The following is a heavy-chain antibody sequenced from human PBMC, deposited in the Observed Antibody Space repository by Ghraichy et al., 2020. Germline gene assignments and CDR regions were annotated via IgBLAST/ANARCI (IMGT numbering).Heavy chain of an antibody. CDR2: MNPDGSER. CDR3: ARDGGWSAFDY. V-gene: IGHV3-7*03. D-gene: IGHD2-15*01. J-gene: IGHJ4*03. Sequence: ASMNPDGSERYSVDSVKGRFTISRYHAKNSLYLQMNSLRAEDTAMYYCARDGGWSAFDYFGHGTLVTAS.